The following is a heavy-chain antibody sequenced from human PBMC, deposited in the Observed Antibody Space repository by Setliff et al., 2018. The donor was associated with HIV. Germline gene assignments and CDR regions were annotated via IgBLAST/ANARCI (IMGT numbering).Heavy chain of an antibody. J-gene: IGHJ4*02. V-gene: IGHV4-59*05. CDR3: ASYRKAERWLQLGGNFDY. CDR2: IYYSGST. Sequence: SETLSLTCTVSGGSISGHYWSWIRQPPGRGLEWIGSIYYSGSTYYNPSLKSRVTISVDTSKNQFSLKLSSVTAADTAVYYCASYRKAERWLQLGGNFDYWGQGTLVTVSS. CDR1: GGSISGHY. D-gene: IGHD5-12*01.